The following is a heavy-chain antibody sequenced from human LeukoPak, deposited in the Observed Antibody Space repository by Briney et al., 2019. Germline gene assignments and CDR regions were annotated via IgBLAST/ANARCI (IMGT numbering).Heavy chain of an antibody. J-gene: IGHJ3*02. Sequence: PSETLSLTCAVYGGSFSGYYWSWIRQPPGKGLEWIGEINHSGSTNYNPSLKSRVTISVDTSKNQFSLKLSSVPAADTAVYYCARAGRFLEWLSHYYDSTGDAFDIWGQGTMVTVSS. CDR1: GGSFSGYY. CDR2: INHSGST. CDR3: ARAGRFLEWLSHYYDSTGDAFDI. V-gene: IGHV4-34*01. D-gene: IGHD3-3*01.